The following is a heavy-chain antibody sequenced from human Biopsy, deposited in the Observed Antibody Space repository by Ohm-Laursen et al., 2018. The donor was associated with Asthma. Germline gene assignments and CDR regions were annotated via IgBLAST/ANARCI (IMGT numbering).Heavy chain of an antibody. CDR3: AKRRGYSGHDNDY. D-gene: IGHD5-12*01. CDR1: GFMFRSFG. Sequence: SLRLSCAASGFMFRSFGMHWVRQAPGKGMEWVAVISYDGNHKFYEDSVKGRFTISRDNSKNTLYLQMNSMRTEDTAVYYCAKRRGYSGHDNDYWGQGTLVIVSS. V-gene: IGHV3-30*18. CDR2: ISYDGNHK. J-gene: IGHJ4*02.